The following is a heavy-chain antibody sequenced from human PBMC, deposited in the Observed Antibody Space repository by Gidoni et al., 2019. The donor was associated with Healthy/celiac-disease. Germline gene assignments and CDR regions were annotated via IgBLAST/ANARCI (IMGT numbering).Heavy chain of an antibody. CDR1: GYTFTSYD. Sequence: QVQLVQSGAEVKKPGASVKVSCKASGYTFTSYDINWVRQATGQGLEWMGWMNPNSGNTGYAQKFQGRVTMTRNTSISTAYMELSSLRSEDTAVYYCARDPYSSSWYRSNWYFDLWGRGTLVTVSS. D-gene: IGHD6-13*01. V-gene: IGHV1-8*01. CDR2: MNPNSGNT. CDR3: ARDPYSSSWYRSNWYFDL. J-gene: IGHJ2*01.